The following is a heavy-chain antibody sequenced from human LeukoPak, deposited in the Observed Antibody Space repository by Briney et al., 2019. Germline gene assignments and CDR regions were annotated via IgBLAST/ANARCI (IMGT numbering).Heavy chain of an antibody. CDR3: AKDRSMVRGVIDY. J-gene: IGHJ4*02. D-gene: IGHD3-10*01. CDR1: GFTFSSYS. CDR2: IRYDGSNK. Sequence: GGSLRLSCAASGFTFSSYSMNWVRQAPGKGLEWVAFIRYDGSNKYYADSVKGRFTISRDNSKNTLYLQMNSLRAEDTAVYYCAKDRSMVRGVIDYWGQGTLVTVSS. V-gene: IGHV3-30*02.